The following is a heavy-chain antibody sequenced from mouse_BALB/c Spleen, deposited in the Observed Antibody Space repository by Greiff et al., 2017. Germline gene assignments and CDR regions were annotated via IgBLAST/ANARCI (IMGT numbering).Heavy chain of an antibody. V-gene: IGHV14-3*02. J-gene: IGHJ2*01. CDR3: ARSDDGYYVDYFDY. Sequence: EVQLQQSGAELVKPGASVKLSCTASGFNIKDTYMHWVKQRPEQGLEWIGRIDPANGNTKYDPKFQGKATITADTSSNTAYLQLSSLTSEDTAVYYCARSDDGYYVDYFDYWGQGTTRTVSS. CDR1: GFNIKDTY. D-gene: IGHD2-3*01. CDR2: IDPANGNT.